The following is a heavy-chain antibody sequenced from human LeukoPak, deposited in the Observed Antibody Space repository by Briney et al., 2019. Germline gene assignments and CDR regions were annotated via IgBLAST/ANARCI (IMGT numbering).Heavy chain of an antibody. Sequence: SETLSLTCTVSGGSISGYYWSWIRQPPGKGLEWIGYIYYSGSTNYNPSLKSRVTISVDTSKNQFSLKLSSVTAADTAVYYCAREVGGFDYWGQGTLVTVSS. CDR2: IYYSGST. CDR3: AREVGGFDY. J-gene: IGHJ4*02. D-gene: IGHD3-16*01. CDR1: GGSISGYY. V-gene: IGHV4-59*01.